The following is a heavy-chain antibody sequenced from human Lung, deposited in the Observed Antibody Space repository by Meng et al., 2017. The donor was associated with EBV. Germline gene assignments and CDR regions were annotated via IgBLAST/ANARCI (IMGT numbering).Heavy chain of an antibody. V-gene: IGHV3-21*02. CDR2: ISSGNSYI. CDR1: GFSFNDYN. Sequence: LEGAGGGLAKPWVSLSCSCSAFGFSFNDYNMNWDPQAPGKGLEWVFFISSGNSYIYYADSVKGRFSISRDNAKDSLSLQMNSLGAEDTDLYYCARLAGTGWFDPWGQGTLVTVSS. CDR3: ARLAGTGWFDP. D-gene: IGHD1-7*01. J-gene: IGHJ5*02.